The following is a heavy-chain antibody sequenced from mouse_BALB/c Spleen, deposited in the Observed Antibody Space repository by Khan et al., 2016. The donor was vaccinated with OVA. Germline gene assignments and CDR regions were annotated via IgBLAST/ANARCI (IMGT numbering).Heavy chain of an antibody. Sequence: QVQLQQSGAELAKPGASVKMSCKASGYTFTSYWMHWVKQRPGQGLEWIGYINPTTDYTEYNQIFKDKATLTADKSSSTAYMQLSSLTSEDSAVXYCVNHGSSSAWFTYWGQGTLVTVSA. CDR1: GYTFTSYW. V-gene: IGHV1-7*01. CDR3: VNHGSSSAWFTY. D-gene: IGHD1-1*01. CDR2: INPTTDYT. J-gene: IGHJ3*01.